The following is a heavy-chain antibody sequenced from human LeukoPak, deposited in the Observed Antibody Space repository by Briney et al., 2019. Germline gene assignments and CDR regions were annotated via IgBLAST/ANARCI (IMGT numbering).Heavy chain of an antibody. Sequence: PGRSLRLSCVASGFTFSSYAMHWVRQAPGKGLEWVAVISYDGSNKYYADSVKGRFTISRDNSKNTLYLQMNSLRAEDTAVYYCARAKQGYCSSTSCYARGYYYYYGMDVWGQGTTVTVSS. V-gene: IGHV3-30*04. CDR2: ISYDGSNK. D-gene: IGHD2-2*01. CDR3: ARAKQGYCSSTSCYARGYYYYYGMDV. J-gene: IGHJ6*02. CDR1: GFTFSSYA.